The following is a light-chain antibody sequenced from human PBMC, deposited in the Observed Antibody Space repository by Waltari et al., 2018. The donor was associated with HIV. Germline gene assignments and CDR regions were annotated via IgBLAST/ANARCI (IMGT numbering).Light chain of an antibody. CDR3: QQYGTSPWT. CDR2: VAS. CDR1: QSVNTNY. V-gene: IGKV3-20*01. J-gene: IGKJ1*01. Sequence: EIVLTQSPATLSLSPGDRAILSCRASQSVNTNYLAWYQQKGGQAPRLLIYVASNRATGIPDRFRCSGSGTDFTLTIIRLGPEDFAVYYCQQYGTSPWTFGQGTNVEIK.